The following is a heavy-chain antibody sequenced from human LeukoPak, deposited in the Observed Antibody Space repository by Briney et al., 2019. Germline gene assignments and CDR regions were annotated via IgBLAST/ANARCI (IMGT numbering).Heavy chain of an antibody. J-gene: IGHJ4*02. CDR3: AREACNGNSCYLLDY. D-gene: IGHD2-15*01. Sequence: GGSLRLSCTASGFTFSSYWMHWVRQAPGKGLVWVSRINSDGSSTNYADSVRGRFTISRDNAKNTLYLQMNSLRAEDTAVYYCAREACNGNSCYLLDYWGQGTLLTVSS. V-gene: IGHV3-74*01. CDR1: GFTFSSYW. CDR2: INSDGSST.